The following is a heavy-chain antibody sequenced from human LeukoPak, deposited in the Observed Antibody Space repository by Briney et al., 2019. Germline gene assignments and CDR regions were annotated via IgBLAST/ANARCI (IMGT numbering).Heavy chain of an antibody. J-gene: IGHJ5*02. CDR1: AYTFTGYY. D-gene: IGHD3-22*01. CDR3: ASYDSSGYYCP. Sequence: WASVKVSCKASAYTFTGYYMHWVRQAPGQGLEWMGWIYPNSGGTNYAQKFQGRVTMTRDTSISTAYMELSRLRSDDTAVYYCASYDSSGYYCPWGQGTLVTVSS. CDR2: IYPNSGGT. V-gene: IGHV1-2*02.